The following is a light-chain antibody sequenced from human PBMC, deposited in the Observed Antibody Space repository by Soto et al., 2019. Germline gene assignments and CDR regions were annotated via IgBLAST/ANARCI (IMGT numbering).Light chain of an antibody. CDR1: RSDVGGYNY. Sequence: QSALTQPASVSGSPGQSITISCTGTRSDVGGYNYVSWYQQHPGKAPKLIIYEVSNRPSGVSNRFSGSKSGNTASLTISGLQAEDEADYYCSSYTSSSPYVFGTGTKVTVL. CDR2: EVS. CDR3: SSYTSSSPYV. J-gene: IGLJ1*01. V-gene: IGLV2-14*01.